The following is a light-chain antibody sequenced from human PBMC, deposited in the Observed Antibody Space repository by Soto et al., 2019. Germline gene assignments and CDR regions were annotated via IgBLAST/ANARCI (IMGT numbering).Light chain of an antibody. CDR1: SSDVGGYNY. Sequence: QSGLTQPASVSGSPGQSITISGTGTSSDVGGYNYVSWYQQHPGKAPKLMIYEVSNRPSGVSNRFSGSKSGNTASLTISGLQAEDEADYYCSSYTSSSTPFVFGTGTKVTV. V-gene: IGLV2-14*01. CDR2: EVS. J-gene: IGLJ1*01. CDR3: SSYTSSSTPFV.